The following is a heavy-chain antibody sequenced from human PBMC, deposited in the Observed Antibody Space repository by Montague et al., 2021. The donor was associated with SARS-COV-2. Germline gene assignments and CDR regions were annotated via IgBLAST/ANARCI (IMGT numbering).Heavy chain of an antibody. CDR2: INYRGST. CDR3: AGWHVSHEDGMDV. V-gene: IGHV4-59*12. CDR1: GGSINGYY. Sequence: SETLSLTCTVSGGSINGYYWSWIRQPPGKGLEWIGYINYRGSTNYNPSLKSRVTVSVDTSKNQFSLILTSVTAADTAVYYCAGWHVSHEDGMDVWGQGTTVTVSS. J-gene: IGHJ6*02.